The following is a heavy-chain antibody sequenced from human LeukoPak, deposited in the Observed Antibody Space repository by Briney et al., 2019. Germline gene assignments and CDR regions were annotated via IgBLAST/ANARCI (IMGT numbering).Heavy chain of an antibody. J-gene: IGHJ5*02. D-gene: IGHD3-10*01. Sequence: GESLKISCKTSGYNFAAYWIAWVRQTPEKGLEYMGIIYPDDSATYYSPSFQGQVTVSVDKSAATTYLQWDRLKASDTAVYYCAKLGYHSGSGPTMGGIWFDPWGQGTPVTVSS. CDR3: AKLGYHSGSGPTMGGIWFDP. CDR2: IYPDDSAT. V-gene: IGHV5-51*01. CDR1: GYNFAAYW.